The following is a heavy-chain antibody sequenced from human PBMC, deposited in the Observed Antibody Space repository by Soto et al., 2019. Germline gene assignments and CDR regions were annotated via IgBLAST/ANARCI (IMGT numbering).Heavy chain of an antibody. CDR2: IGVSADDT. V-gene: IGHV3-23*01. Sequence: GGSPRLSCAASGFTFRTYPMTWARQAPGKGLEWVSVIGVSADDTHYADSVKGRFTISRDNSKNTLFLQMNSLRAEDTAVYYCAKYSAAGSRYFDFWGQGTLVTVSS. D-gene: IGHD6-13*01. CDR1: GFTFRTYP. CDR3: AKYSAAGSRYFDF. J-gene: IGHJ4*02.